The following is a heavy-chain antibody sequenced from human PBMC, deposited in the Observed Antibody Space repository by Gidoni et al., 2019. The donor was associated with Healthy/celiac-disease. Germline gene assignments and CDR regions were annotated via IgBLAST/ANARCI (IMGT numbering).Heavy chain of an antibody. CDR1: GGSISRGGYY. D-gene: IGHD3-22*01. Sequence: QVQLQESGPGLVKPSQTLSLTCTFSGGSISRGGYYWSWFRQHPGKGLEWLGYIYDSGSTYYNPSLKSRVTISVDTSKNQFSMKLSSVTAADTAVYYCASSNDSRAYWGQGTLVTVSS. V-gene: IGHV4-31*03. CDR3: ASSNDSRAY. CDR2: IYDSGST. J-gene: IGHJ4*02.